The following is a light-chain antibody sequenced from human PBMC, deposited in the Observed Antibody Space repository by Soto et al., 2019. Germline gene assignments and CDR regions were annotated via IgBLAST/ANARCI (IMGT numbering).Light chain of an antibody. CDR3: QEHGSSPRT. CDR2: GAS. J-gene: IGKJ1*01. V-gene: IGKV3-15*01. Sequence: EIVITQSPSTLSVSPGERATLSCRASQSVSSNLAWYQQKPGQAPRLLIYGASTRATGIPARFSGSGSGTEFTLTISSLQSEDFAVYYCQEHGSSPRTFGQGTKVDIK. CDR1: QSVSSN.